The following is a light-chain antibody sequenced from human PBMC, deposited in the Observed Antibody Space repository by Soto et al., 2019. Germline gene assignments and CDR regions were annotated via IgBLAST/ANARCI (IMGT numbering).Light chain of an antibody. V-gene: IGKV1-39*01. CDR1: KSINSY. Sequence: DIQMTQSPSSLSASVGDRVTITCRASKSINSYLNWYQQRPGKAPNLLIYAASSLQSGVSSRFGCSGSGTDFTLTINSLQPEDFATYYCQQSYSTPYTFGQGTKLEIK. J-gene: IGKJ2*01. CDR2: AAS. CDR3: QQSYSTPYT.